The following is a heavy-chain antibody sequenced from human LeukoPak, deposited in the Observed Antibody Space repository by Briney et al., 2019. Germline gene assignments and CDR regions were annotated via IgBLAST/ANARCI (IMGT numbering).Heavy chain of an antibody. CDR1: GGTFSSYA. CDR3: ARADTNGYPGY. D-gene: IGHD5-24*01. J-gene: IGHJ4*02. CDR2: IIPILGIA. Sequence: ASVKVSCKASGGTFSSYAISWVRQAPGQGLEWMGRIIPILGIANYAQKFQGRVTITADKSTSTAYMELSSLRSEDTAVYYCARADTNGYPGYWGQGTLVTVSS. V-gene: IGHV1-69*04.